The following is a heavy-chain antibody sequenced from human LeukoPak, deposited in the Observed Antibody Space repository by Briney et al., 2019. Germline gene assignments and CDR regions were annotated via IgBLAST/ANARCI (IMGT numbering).Heavy chain of an antibody. J-gene: IGHJ4*02. Sequence: SESLTLTCTVSGGSISSCSIYWGRIGPPPGKELVWIGSIDYPGSAYYNPSLKSRVPMSEDTSKNHFSLRHSSETAADTGVDSCSRHAERHSYFDYWGQGGLVTVSS. CDR1: GGSISSCSIY. CDR2: IDYPGSA. V-gene: IGHV4-39*01. CDR3: SRHAERHSYFDY.